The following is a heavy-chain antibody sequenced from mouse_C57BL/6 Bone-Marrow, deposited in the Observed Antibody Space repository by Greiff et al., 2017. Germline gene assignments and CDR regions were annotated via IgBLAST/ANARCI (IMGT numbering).Heavy chain of an antibody. Sequence: VQLQQSGAELARPGASVKLSCKASGYTFTSYGISWVKQRTGQGLEWIGEIYPRSGNTYYNEKFKGKATLTADKSSSTAYMELRSLTSEDSAVYFCARLGFITTVVALDYWGQGTTLTVSS. CDR1: GYTFTSYG. J-gene: IGHJ2*01. CDR3: ARLGFITTVVALDY. D-gene: IGHD1-1*01. CDR2: IYPRSGNT. V-gene: IGHV1-81*01.